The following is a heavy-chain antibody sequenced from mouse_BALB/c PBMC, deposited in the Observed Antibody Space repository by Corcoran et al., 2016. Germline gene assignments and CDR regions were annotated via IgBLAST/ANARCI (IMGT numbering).Heavy chain of an antibody. V-gene: IGHV9-3-1*01. CDR2: INTYNGEP. CDR3: AREPYAMDY. CDR1: GYTLTNYG. Sequence: NQLVQYGPELKKPGETVKMSCKASGYTLTNYGMNWVKQAPGKGLKWMGWINTYNGEPTYADDFKGRFAFSLETTASTAYLQINNLKNEDTATYFCAREPYAMDYWGQGTSVTVSS. J-gene: IGHJ4*01.